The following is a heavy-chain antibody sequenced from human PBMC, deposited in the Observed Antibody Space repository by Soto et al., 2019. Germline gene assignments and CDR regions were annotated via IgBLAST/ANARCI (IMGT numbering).Heavy chain of an antibody. V-gene: IGHV3-23*01. CDR1: GFTFSSYA. Sequence: QAGGSLRLSCAASGFTFSSYAMSWVRQAPGKGLEWVSAISGSGGSTYYADSVKGRFTISRDNSKNTLYLQMNSLRAEDTAVYYCAKALWSGYSHYYYYYGMDVWGQGTTVTVSS. J-gene: IGHJ6*02. CDR2: ISGSGGST. D-gene: IGHD3-3*01. CDR3: AKALWSGYSHYYYYYGMDV.